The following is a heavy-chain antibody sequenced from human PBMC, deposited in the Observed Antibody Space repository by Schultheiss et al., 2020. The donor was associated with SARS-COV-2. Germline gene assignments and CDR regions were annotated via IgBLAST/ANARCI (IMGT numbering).Heavy chain of an antibody. CDR2: ISAYNGNT. CDR1: GYTFTSYG. J-gene: IGHJ3*02. D-gene: IGHD2-2*01. V-gene: IGHV1-18*01. Sequence: ASVKVSCQASGYTFTSYGISWVRQAPGQGLEWMGWISAYNGNTNYAQKLQGRVTMTTDTSTSTAYMELRSLRSDDTAVYYCARDLRRYCSSTSCYQAFDIWGQGTMVTVSS. CDR3: ARDLRRYCSSTSCYQAFDI.